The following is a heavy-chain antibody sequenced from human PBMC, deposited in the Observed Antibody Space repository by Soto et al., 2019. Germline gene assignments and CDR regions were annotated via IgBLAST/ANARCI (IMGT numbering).Heavy chain of an antibody. J-gene: IGHJ4*02. Sequence: GGSLRLSCAASGFTFSSYSMNWVRQAPGKGLEWVSYISSSSSTIYYADSVKGRFTISRDNAKNSLYLQMNSLRAEDTAVYYCARSSNVFWSVPADLVGLPGYWGQGTLVTVSS. CDR1: GFTFSSYS. CDR2: ISSSSSTI. D-gene: IGHD3-3*01. CDR3: ARSSNVFWSVPADLVGLPGY. V-gene: IGHV3-48*01.